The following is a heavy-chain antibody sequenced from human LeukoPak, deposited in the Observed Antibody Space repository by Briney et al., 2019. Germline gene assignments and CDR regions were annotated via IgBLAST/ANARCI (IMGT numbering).Heavy chain of an antibody. CDR3: ARERYCSSTSCHDDAFDI. CDR2: IYYSGST. CDR1: GYSISSGYY. Sequence: SETMSLTCAVSGYSISSGYYWSWIRQPPGKGLEWIGYIYYSGSTNYNPSLKSRVTISVDTSKNQFSLKLSSVTAADTAVYYCARERYCSSTSCHDDAFDIWGQGTMVTVSS. V-gene: IGHV4-61*01. J-gene: IGHJ3*02. D-gene: IGHD2-2*01.